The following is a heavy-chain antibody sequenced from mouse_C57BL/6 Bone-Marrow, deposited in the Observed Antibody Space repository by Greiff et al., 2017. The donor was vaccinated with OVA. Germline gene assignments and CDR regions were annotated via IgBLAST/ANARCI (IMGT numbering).Heavy chain of an antibody. CDR3: ARGYYYGSSYYAMDY. CDR1: GYTFTSYN. J-gene: IGHJ4*01. Sequence: SGAELVRPGASVKMSCKASGYTFTSYNMHWVKQTPRQGLEWIGAIYPGNGDTSYNQKFKGKATLTVDKSSSTAYMQLSSLTSEDSAVYFCARGYYYGSSYYAMDYWGQGTSVTVSS. V-gene: IGHV1-12*01. CDR2: IYPGNGDT. D-gene: IGHD1-1*01.